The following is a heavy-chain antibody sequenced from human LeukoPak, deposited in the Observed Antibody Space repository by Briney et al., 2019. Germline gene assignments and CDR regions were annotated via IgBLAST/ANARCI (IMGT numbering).Heavy chain of an antibody. V-gene: IGHV3-66*01. CDR3: ARWGQYYDILTGYLNPSYYFDY. CDR1: GFTVSSNY. D-gene: IGHD3-9*01. Sequence: GGSLRLSCAASGFTVSSNYMSWVRQAPGKGLEWVSVIYSGGSTYYADSVKGRFTISRDNSKNTLYLQMNSLRAEDTAVYYCARWGQYYDILTGYLNPSYYFDYWGQGTLVTVSS. CDR2: IYSGGST. J-gene: IGHJ4*02.